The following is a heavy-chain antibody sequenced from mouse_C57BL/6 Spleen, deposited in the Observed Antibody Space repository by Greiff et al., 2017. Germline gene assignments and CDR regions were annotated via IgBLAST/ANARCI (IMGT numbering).Heavy chain of an antibody. Sequence: EVKLQQSGPELVKPGASVKISCKASGYSFTGYYMNWVKQSPEKSLEWIGEINPSTGGTTYNQKFKAKATLTVDKSSSTAYMQLKSLTSEDSAVYYCASRITTVVEGAWFAYWGQGTLGTVSA. CDR3: ASRITTVVEGAWFAY. V-gene: IGHV1-42*01. CDR1: GYSFTGYY. D-gene: IGHD1-1*01. CDR2: INPSTGGT. J-gene: IGHJ3*01.